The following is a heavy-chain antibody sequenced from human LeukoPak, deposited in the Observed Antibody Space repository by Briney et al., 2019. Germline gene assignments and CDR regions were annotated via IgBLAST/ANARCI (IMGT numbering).Heavy chain of an antibody. J-gene: IGHJ3*02. V-gene: IGHV3-48*01. CDR1: GFTFSTYS. CDR2: ISSSSSPI. CDR3: ARSKRNGFDI. Sequence: GGSLRLSCAASGFTFSTYSMNWVRQAPGKGLEWVSYISSSSSPIYYADSVKGRFTISRDNAKNSVYLQMNSLRAEDTAVYYCARSKRNGFDIWGQGTMVTVSS.